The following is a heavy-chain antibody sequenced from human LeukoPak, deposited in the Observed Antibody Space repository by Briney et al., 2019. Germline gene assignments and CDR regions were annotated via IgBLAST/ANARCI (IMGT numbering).Heavy chain of an antibody. D-gene: IGHD2-2*01. Sequence: PGGSLRLSCAASGFTFNNNAMTWVRQAPGKGLEWVSAINGGGDATEYADSVKGRFTISRDNSKSTLYLQMNSLRPEDTAVYYCARCTASCYANAFDVWGQGTLLTVSS. V-gene: IGHV3-23*01. CDR1: GFTFNNNA. CDR3: ARCTASCYANAFDV. CDR2: INGGGDAT. J-gene: IGHJ3*01.